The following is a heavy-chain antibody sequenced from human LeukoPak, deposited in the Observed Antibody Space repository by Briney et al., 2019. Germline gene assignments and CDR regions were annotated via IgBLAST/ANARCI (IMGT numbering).Heavy chain of an antibody. J-gene: IGHJ4*02. CDR1: GLTFSTYT. D-gene: IGHD4/OR15-4a*01. Sequence: GGSLRLSCAASGLTFSTYTMNWVRQAPGKGLEWVSSITSSSSYIYYADSVKGRFTISRGNAKNSLYLQMNSLRAEDTAVYYCARPRTISSFDYFFDYWGQGILVTVSA. CDR3: ARPRTISSFDYFFDY. V-gene: IGHV3-21*01. CDR2: ITSSSSYI.